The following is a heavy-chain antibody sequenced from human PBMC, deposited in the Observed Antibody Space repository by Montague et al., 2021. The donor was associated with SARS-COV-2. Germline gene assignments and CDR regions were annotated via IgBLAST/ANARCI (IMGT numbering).Heavy chain of an antibody. CDR2: LHYAGSA. D-gene: IGHD6-13*01. Sequence: SETLSLTCSVSGGSFSSGDSYWGWLRQAPGKGLEWIGDLHYAGSAYYNPCLRSRVTISADTSKNQFSLKLNSVTAADTAVYYCVATYNGNWYYFDYWGQGTLVTVSS. V-gene: IGHV4-39*01. CDR3: VATYNGNWYYFDY. CDR1: GGSFSSGDSY. J-gene: IGHJ4*02.